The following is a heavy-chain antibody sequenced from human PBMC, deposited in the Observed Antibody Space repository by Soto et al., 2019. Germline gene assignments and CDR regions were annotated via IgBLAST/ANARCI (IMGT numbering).Heavy chain of an antibody. Sequence: GSLRLSCAASGFTFSSYAMSWVRQAPGKGLEWVSAISGSGGSTYYADSVKGRFTISRDNSKNTLYLQMNSLRAEDTAVYYCAISYDSSGYYAPNWFDPWGQGTLVTVSS. CDR1: GFTFSSYA. CDR2: ISGSGGST. D-gene: IGHD3-22*01. V-gene: IGHV3-23*01. CDR3: AISYDSSGYYAPNWFDP. J-gene: IGHJ5*02.